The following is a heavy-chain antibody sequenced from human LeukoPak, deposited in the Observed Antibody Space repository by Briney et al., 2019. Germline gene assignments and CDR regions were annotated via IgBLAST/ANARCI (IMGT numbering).Heavy chain of an antibody. CDR1: GGSISSGGYS. V-gene: IGHV4-30-2*01. Sequence: SQTLSLTCAVSGGSISSGGYSWSWIRQPPGKGLEWIGYIYHNGSTYYNPSLKSRVTISVDRSKNQFSLKLSSVTAADTAVYYCAREVGYDSTNWFDPWGQGTLVTVSS. CDR2: IYHNGST. CDR3: AREVGYDSTNWFDP. D-gene: IGHD3-22*01. J-gene: IGHJ5*02.